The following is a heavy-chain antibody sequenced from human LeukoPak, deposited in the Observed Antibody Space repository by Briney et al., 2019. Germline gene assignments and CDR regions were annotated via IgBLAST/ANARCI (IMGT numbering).Heavy chain of an antibody. Sequence: SVKVSCKASGGTFSSYTISWVRQAPGQGLEWMGRIIPILGIANYAQRFQGRVTITADKSTSTAYMELSSLRSEDTAVYYCASTISRGYDIDYWGQGTLVTVSS. CDR2: IIPILGIA. CDR1: GGTFSSYT. CDR3: ASTISRGYDIDY. J-gene: IGHJ4*02. V-gene: IGHV1-69*02. D-gene: IGHD5-12*01.